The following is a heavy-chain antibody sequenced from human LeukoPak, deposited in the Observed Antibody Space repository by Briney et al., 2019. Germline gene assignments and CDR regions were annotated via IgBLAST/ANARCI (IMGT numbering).Heavy chain of an antibody. CDR3: ARGYCSSTSCSFDY. CDR2: ISGSGGST. J-gene: IGHJ4*02. D-gene: IGHD2-2*01. V-gene: IGHV3-23*01. CDR1: GFTFSSYA. Sequence: PGGSLRLSCAASGFTFSSYAMSWVRQAPGRGLEWVSAISGSGGSTYYADSVKGRFTISRDNSKNTLYLQMNSLRAEDTALYYCARGYCSSTSCSFDYWGQGTLVTVSS.